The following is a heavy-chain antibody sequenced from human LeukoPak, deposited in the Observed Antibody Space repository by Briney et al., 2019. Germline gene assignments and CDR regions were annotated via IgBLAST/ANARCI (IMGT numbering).Heavy chain of an antibody. CDR2: IYSGGST. CDR3: ASNIKGYYYYMDV. J-gene: IGHJ6*03. D-gene: IGHD2/OR15-2a*01. CDR1: GFTVSSNY. V-gene: IGHV3-53*01. Sequence: GGTLRVSCAASGFTVSSNYMSWVRQAPGKGLEWVSVIYSGGSTYYADSMKGRFTISRDNSKNTLYLQMNSLRAEDTAVYYCASNIKGYYYYMDVWGKGTTVTISS.